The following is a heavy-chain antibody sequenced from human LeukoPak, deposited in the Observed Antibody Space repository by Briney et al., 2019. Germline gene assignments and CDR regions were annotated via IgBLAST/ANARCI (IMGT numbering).Heavy chain of an antibody. CDR2: ISRSSTDI. D-gene: IGHD3-10*01. V-gene: IGHV3-21*01. J-gene: IGHJ6*02. Sequence: GGSLRLSCAASGFSFSSYSMNWVRQAPGKGLEWVSSISRSSTDIQYADSVKGRFTISRDNAKNSLHLQMNSLRAEDTAVYYCARDELGVSGSGVYYYYGMDVWGQGTTVTISS. CDR3: ARDELGVSGSGVYYYYGMDV. CDR1: GFSFSSYS.